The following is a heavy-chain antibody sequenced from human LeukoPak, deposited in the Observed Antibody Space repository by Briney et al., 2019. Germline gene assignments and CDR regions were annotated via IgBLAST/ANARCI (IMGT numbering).Heavy chain of an antibody. Sequence: SVKVSCKASGGTFSSYAISWVRQAPGQGLEWMGGIIPIFGTANYAQKFQGRVTITADKSTSTAYMELSSLRSEDTAVYYCARGYDYGDYFLPYYFDYWGQGTLVTVSS. CDR1: GGTFSSYA. D-gene: IGHD4-17*01. CDR2: IIPIFGTA. V-gene: IGHV1-69*06. CDR3: ARGYDYGDYFLPYYFDY. J-gene: IGHJ4*02.